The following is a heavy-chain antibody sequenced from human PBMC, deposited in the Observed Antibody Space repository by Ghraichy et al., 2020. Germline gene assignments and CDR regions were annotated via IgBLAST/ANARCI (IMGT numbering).Heavy chain of an antibody. Sequence: GGSLRLSCAASGFTFNRYWMYWVRQAPGKGLVWVSLINPDGSRAFYADAVKGRFTISRDNAKNTLYLQMNNLRVEDPAFYYCAKDVNYGMDVWGQGTTVTVSS. CDR3: AKDVNYGMDV. CDR1: GFTFNRYW. V-gene: IGHV3-74*01. CDR2: INPDGSRA. J-gene: IGHJ6*02. D-gene: IGHD2/OR15-2a*01.